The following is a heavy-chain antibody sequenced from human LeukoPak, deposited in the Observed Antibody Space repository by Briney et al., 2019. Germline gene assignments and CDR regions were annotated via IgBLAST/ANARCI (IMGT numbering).Heavy chain of an antibody. CDR3: ARDKVIYYYDSSGYNDY. CDR1: GFTFSSYS. J-gene: IGHJ4*02. V-gene: IGHV3-48*04. Sequence: GGSLRLSCAASGFTFSSYSMNWVRQAPGKGLEWVSYISSSSSTIYYADSVKGRFTISRDNAKNSLHLQMNSLRAEDTAVYYCARDKVIYYYDSSGYNDYWGQGTLVTVSS. D-gene: IGHD3-22*01. CDR2: ISSSSSTI.